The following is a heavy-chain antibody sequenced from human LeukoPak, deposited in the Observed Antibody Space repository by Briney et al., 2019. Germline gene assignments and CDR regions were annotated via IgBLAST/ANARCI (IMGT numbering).Heavy chain of an antibody. D-gene: IGHD3-22*01. CDR1: GYTFTSYG. Sequence: ASVKVSCKASGYTFTSYGISWVRQAPGQGLEWMGWISAYNGNTNYAQKLQGRVTMTTDTSTSTAYMELRSLRSDDTAVYYCARGPPNYYYDSSGYYFFDYWGQGTLVTVSS. V-gene: IGHV1-18*01. CDR3: ARGPPNYYYDSSGYYFFDY. J-gene: IGHJ4*02. CDR2: ISAYNGNT.